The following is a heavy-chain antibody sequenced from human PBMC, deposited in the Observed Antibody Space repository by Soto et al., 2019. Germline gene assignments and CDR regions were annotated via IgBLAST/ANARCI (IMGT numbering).Heavy chain of an antibody. CDR2: IYYSGST. CDR3: AREEVWSGYWIDY. V-gene: IGHV4-31*03. D-gene: IGHD3-3*01. CDR1: GGSISSGGYY. Sequence: QVQLQESGPGLVKPSQTLSLTCTVSGGSISSGGYYWSWIRQHPGKGREWIGYIYYSGSTYYNPSLKSRVTISVDTSKNQFSLKLSSVTAADTAVYYCAREEVWSGYWIDYWGQGTLVTVSS. J-gene: IGHJ4*02.